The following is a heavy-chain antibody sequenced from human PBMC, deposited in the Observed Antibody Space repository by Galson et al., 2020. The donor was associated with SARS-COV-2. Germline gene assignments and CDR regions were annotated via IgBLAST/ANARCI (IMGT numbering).Heavy chain of an antibody. Sequence: SETLSLTCAVYGGSFSGYSCTWIRHAPGKGLEWIGEINFGDDTTYSPSLRSRVPLSVDTSKTQFSLKLRSVSAADTALYYCTRGNQGVVPSPVLGLGPFYSYYYMDVWGKGTSVTVSS. CDR2: INFGDDT. D-gene: IGHD2-2*01. CDR3: TRGNQGVVPSPVLGLGPFYSYYYMDV. CDR1: GGSFSGYS. V-gene: IGHV4-34*01. J-gene: IGHJ6*03.